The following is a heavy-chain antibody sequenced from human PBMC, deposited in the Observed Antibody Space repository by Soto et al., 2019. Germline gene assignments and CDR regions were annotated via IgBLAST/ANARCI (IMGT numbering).Heavy chain of an antibody. V-gene: IGHV1-69*06. Sequence: SVKVSCKASGGTFSSYSISWVRQAPGQGLEWMGGIIPIFGTADYAQKFQGRVTITADKSTSTAYMELSSLRSEDTAVYYCAKGFSYGSGSYNWFDPWGHGTLVTVSS. CDR3: AKGFSYGSGSYNWFDP. CDR1: GGTFSSYS. CDR2: IIPIFGTA. J-gene: IGHJ5*02. D-gene: IGHD3-10*01.